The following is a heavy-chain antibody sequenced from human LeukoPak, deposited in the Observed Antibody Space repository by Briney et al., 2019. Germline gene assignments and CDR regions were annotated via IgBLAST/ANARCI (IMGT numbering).Heavy chain of an antibody. D-gene: IGHD3-16*02. CDR2: ISAYNGNT. Sequence: GASVKVSCKASGYTFTSYGISWVRQAPGQGLEWMGWISAYNGNTNYAQKLQGRVTMTTDTSTSTAYMELRRLRSDDTAVYYCARANMITFGGVIVLDAFDIWGRGTMVTVSS. CDR1: GYTFTSYG. J-gene: IGHJ3*02. V-gene: IGHV1-18*01. CDR3: ARANMITFGGVIVLDAFDI.